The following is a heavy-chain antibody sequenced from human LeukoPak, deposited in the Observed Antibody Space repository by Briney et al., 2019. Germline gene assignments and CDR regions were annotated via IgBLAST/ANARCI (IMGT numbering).Heavy chain of an antibody. CDR1: GYTFIDYW. Sequence: ASVTVSCKASGYTFIDYWIHWVRQAPGQGLEWMGRIDLKTGDITSAQQFQGRVTMTRDTSISTTYMVLSGLGTDDTAVYYCARDSPHQRFDYWGQGTLVTVSS. CDR3: ARDSPHQRFDY. CDR2: IDLKTGDI. V-gene: IGHV1-2*02. J-gene: IGHJ4*02.